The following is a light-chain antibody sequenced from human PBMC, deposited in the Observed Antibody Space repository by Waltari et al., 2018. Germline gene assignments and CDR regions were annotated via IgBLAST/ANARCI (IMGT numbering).Light chain of an antibody. CDR1: SSNIGSNS. CDR2: SNT. V-gene: IGLV1-44*01. J-gene: IGLJ2*01. CDR3: AAWDDSLNGVI. Sequence: QSVLTQPPSASGTPGQRVTISCSGSSSNIGSNSINWDQQLPGTAPRLLIYSNTQRPSGVPDRFSGSKSGTSASLAISGLQSEDEADYYCAAWDDSLNGVIFGGGTKLTVL.